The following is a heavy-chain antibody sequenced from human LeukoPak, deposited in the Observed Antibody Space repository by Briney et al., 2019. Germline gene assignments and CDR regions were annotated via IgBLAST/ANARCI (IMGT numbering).Heavy chain of an antibody. J-gene: IGHJ5*02. D-gene: IGHD5-24*01. CDR1: GGSIRIGDYK. CDR3: AKTGWRGGGTFNEFDP. Sequence: PSETLSLTCTLSGGSIRIGDYKWSWVRQSPGKGLEWIGYIYSNGSTFSNPSLKSRLTISIYASRNQFSLKLSSVTAADTAVYYCAKTGWRGGGTFNEFDPWGQGTLVTVSS. CDR2: IYSNGST. V-gene: IGHV4-30-4*01.